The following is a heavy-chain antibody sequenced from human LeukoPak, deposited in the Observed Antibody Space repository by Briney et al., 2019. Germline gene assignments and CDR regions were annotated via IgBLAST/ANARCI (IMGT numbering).Heavy chain of an antibody. CDR2: INPSGGST. V-gene: IGHV1-46*01. CDR3: AKGREWELQSGYFDY. CDR1: GYTFTSYY. Sequence: GASVKVSCKASGYTFTSYYMHWVRQAPGQGLEWMGIINPSGGSTSYAQKFQGRVTMTRDTSTSTVYMELSSLRAEDTAVYYCAKGREWELQSGYFDYWGQGTLVTVSS. J-gene: IGHJ4*02. D-gene: IGHD1-26*01.